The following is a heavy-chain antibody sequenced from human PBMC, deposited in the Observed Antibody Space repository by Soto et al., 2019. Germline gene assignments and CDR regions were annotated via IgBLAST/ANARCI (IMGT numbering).Heavy chain of an antibody. D-gene: IGHD3-10*01. Sequence: QVQLVQSGAEVKKPGASVKVSCKASGYTFTSYAMHWVRQAPGQRLEWMGWINAGNGNTKYSQKFQGRVTITRDTXASTAYMELSSLRSEDTAVYYCARGYGGPASWFDPWGQGTLVTVSS. CDR2: INAGNGNT. CDR3: ARGYGGPASWFDP. V-gene: IGHV1-3*01. CDR1: GYTFTSYA. J-gene: IGHJ5*02.